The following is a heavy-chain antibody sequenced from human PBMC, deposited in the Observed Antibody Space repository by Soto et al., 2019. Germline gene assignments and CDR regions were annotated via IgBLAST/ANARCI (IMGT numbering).Heavy chain of an antibody. V-gene: IGHV3-23*01. CDR1: GFTFTSDA. CDR2: ISGSGGST. D-gene: IGHD5-18*01. Sequence: GGSLRLSCAASGFTFTSDAMSSVPRAPGKGLDCVSAISGSGGSTYYADSVKGRFTISRDKSKNTLYLQMNSLRAEDTAVYYCAKAGYSYGLYYYGMDVWGQGTTVTVSS. J-gene: IGHJ6*02. CDR3: AKAGYSYGLYYYGMDV.